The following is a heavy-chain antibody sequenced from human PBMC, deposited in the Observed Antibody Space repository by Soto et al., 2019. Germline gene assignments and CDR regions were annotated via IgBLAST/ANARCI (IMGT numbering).Heavy chain of an antibody. Sequence: ASVKVSCKASGYTFTSYYMHWVRQAPGQGLEWMGIINPSGGSTSYAQKFQGRVTMTRDTSTSTVYMELSSLRSEDTAMYYCAGDGEGYCSSTSCYFYMDVGGKGTTVTVSS. J-gene: IGHJ6*03. D-gene: IGHD2-2*01. CDR2: INPSGGST. V-gene: IGHV1-46*03. CDR1: GYTFTSYY. CDR3: AGDGEGYCSSTSCYFYMDV.